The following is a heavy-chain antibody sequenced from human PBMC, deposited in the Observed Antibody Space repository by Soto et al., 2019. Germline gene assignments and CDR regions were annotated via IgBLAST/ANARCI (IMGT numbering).Heavy chain of an antibody. J-gene: IGHJ6*02. Sequence: PSETLSLTCTVAGGSIIGYYWSCIRQPPGKGLEWIGYIYYSGSTNYNPSLKSRVTISVDTSKNQFSLKLSSVTAADTAVYYCARRGFLGDGYDTYYYYYGMDVWGQGTTVTVSS. CDR1: GGSIIGYY. D-gene: IGHD5-12*01. CDR3: ARRGFLGDGYDTYYYYYGMDV. V-gene: IGHV4-59*08. CDR2: IYYSGST.